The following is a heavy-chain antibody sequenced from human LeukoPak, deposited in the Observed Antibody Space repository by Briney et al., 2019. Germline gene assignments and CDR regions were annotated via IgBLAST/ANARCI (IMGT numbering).Heavy chain of an antibody. Sequence: GGSLRLSCAASGFTFSSYGMHWVRQAPGKGLEWVAFIRYDGSNKYYADSVKGRFTISRDNSKNTLYLQMNSLRAEDTAVYYCASPSQYCSSTSCYDYWGQGTLVTVSS. V-gene: IGHV3-30*02. J-gene: IGHJ4*02. D-gene: IGHD2-2*01. CDR3: ASPSQYCSSTSCYDY. CDR2: IRYDGSNK. CDR1: GFTFSSYG.